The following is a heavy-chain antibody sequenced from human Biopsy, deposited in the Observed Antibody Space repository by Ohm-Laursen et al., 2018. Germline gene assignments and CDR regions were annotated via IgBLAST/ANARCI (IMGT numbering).Heavy chain of an antibody. CDR3: TRGGYYYDSLAYYYWFDP. CDR1: GYTFTGYH. D-gene: IGHD3-22*01. J-gene: IGHJ5*02. Sequence: ASVKVSCKASGYTFTGYHVHWVRQAPGQGLEWMGWINAKTGDTNYAQKFQGRVTMTRDTSISTAYVDLSSLRSDDTAVYYCTRGGYYYDSLAYYYWFDPRGQGTLVIVSS. CDR2: INAKTGDT. V-gene: IGHV1-2*02.